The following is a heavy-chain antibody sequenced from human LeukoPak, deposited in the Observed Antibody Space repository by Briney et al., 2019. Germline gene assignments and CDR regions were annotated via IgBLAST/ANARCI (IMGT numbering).Heavy chain of an antibody. CDR2: TYWNNDK. J-gene: IGHJ4*02. D-gene: IGHD3-10*01. V-gene: IGHV2-5*01. CDR3: AHKGRGSGSYTM. CDR1: GFSLSTAGVG. Sequence: SGPTLVNPTQTLTLTCTFSGFSLSTAGVGVGWIRQPPGKALEWLAVTYWNNDKSYSPSLKSRLTITKDTSKNQVVLIMTNMDPVDTATYYCAHKGRGSGSYTMWGQGTLVTVSS.